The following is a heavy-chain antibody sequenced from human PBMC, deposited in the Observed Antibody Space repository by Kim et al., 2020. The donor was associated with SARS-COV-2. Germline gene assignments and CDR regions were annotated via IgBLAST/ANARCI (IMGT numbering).Heavy chain of an antibody. V-gene: IGHV4-34*13. D-gene: IGHD3-22*01. J-gene: IGHJ4*02. Sequence: PPLKSRVTVSVDSFKNQFALKLGSVTAADTAVYYCARGVQGFDSSGYFNYWGQGTLVTVSS. CDR3: ARGVQGFDSSGYFNY.